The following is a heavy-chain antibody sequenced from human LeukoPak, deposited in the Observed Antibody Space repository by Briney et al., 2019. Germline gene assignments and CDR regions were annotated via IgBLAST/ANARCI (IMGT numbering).Heavy chain of an antibody. D-gene: IGHD3-3*01. J-gene: IGHJ6*03. Sequence: SETLSLTCTVSGGSISSSSYYWGWIRQPPGKGLEWIGSIYYSGSTYYNPSLKSRVTISVDTSKNQFSLELSSVTAPDTAVYYCARVRITIFGVLTRECMDVWGKGTTVTVSS. V-gene: IGHV4-39*07. CDR2: IYYSGST. CDR1: GGSISSSSYY. CDR3: ARVRITIFGVLTRECMDV.